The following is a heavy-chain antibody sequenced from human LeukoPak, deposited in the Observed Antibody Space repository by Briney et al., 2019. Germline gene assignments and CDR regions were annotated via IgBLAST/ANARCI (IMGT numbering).Heavy chain of an antibody. D-gene: IGHD2-15*01. CDR1: GFTFSDYY. CDR3: ARAYCSGGSCYSRLPVAFDI. Sequence: GGSLRLSCAAAGFTFSDYYMSWIRQAPGKGLEWVSYISSSGSTIYYADSVKGRFTISRDNAKNSLYLQMNSLRAEDTAVYYCARAYCSGGSCYSRLPVAFDIWGQGTMVTVSS. CDR2: ISSSGSTI. J-gene: IGHJ3*02. V-gene: IGHV3-11*01.